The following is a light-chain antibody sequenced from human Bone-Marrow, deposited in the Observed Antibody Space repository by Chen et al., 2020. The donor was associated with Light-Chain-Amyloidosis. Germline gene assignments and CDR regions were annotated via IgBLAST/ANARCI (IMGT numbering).Light chain of an antibody. CDR1: QTISSNY. J-gene: IGKJ4*01. CDR3: QQYGTSPLT. CDR2: GSS. V-gene: IGKV3-20*01. Sequence: EIVLTQSTGTLSLSPGEGANLSCRASQTISSNYLTWYQKKFGQAPRLLIYGSSSRATGIPDRFTVSGSGTDFTLTINRLKPEDFAMYYCQQYGTSPLTFGGGTKVEIK.